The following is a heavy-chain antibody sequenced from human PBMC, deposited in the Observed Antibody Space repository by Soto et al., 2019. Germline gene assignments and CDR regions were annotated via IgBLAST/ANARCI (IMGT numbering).Heavy chain of an antibody. D-gene: IGHD2-2*01. Sequence: QVQLVQSGAEVKKPESSVKVSCKTSGGTFVRHVISWVRQAPGQGPEWMGKINPLSGIPNYAQKFQDRVTFTADTDSSTAYMELSSLTSDDTAVYYCATPACAATWCSPSHNLDHWGQGTLGTVSS. CDR3: ATPACAATWCSPSHNLDH. CDR2: INPLSGIP. J-gene: IGHJ4*02. V-gene: IGHV1-69*09. CDR1: GGTFVRHV.